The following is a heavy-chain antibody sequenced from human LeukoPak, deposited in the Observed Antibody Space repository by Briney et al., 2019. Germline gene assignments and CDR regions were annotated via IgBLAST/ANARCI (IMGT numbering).Heavy chain of an antibody. V-gene: IGHV3-20*01. J-gene: IGHJ4*02. CDR3: ARLHYSNAAAPDY. CDR2: INWNGGST. Sequence: PGGPLRLSCAASGFTFDDYGMSWVRQAPGKGLEWVSGINWNGGSTGYADSVKGRFTISRDNAKNSLYLQMNSLRAEDTALYHCARLHYSNAAAPDYRGQGTLVTVSS. CDR1: GFTFDDYG. D-gene: IGHD6-13*01.